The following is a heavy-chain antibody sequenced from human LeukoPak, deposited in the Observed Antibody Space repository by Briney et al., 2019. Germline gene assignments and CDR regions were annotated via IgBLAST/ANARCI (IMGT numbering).Heavy chain of an antibody. CDR1: GYTFTGYY. D-gene: IGHD1-26*01. Sequence: ASVKVSCKASGYTFTGYYMHWVRQAPGQGLEWMGWINPNSGGTNYAQKFQGRVTMTRDTSISTAYMELSRLRSDDTAVYYCARFNAGSRIVGARSYYFDYWGQGTLVTVSS. CDR3: ARFNAGSRIVGARSYYFDY. J-gene: IGHJ4*02. V-gene: IGHV1-2*02. CDR2: INPNSGGT.